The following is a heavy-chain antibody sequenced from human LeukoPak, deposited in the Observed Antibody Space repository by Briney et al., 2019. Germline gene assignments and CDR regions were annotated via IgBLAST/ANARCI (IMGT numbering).Heavy chain of an antibody. D-gene: IGHD5-18*01. Sequence: GSSVKVSCKASGGTFSSYAISWVRQAPGQGLEWMGGIIPIFGTANYAQKFQGRVTITADESTSTAYMELSSLRSEDTAVYYCARGLSAGGYSSYYFDYWGQGTRVTVSS. J-gene: IGHJ4*02. CDR1: GGTFSSYA. V-gene: IGHV1-69*01. CDR2: IIPIFGTA. CDR3: ARGLSAGGYSSYYFDY.